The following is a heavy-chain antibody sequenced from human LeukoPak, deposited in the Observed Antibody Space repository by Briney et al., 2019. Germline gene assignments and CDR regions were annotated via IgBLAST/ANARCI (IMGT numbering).Heavy chain of an antibody. V-gene: IGHV4-38-2*02. J-gene: IGHJ4*02. Sequence: PSETLSLPCTVSGYSISSGYYWGWIRQPPGKGLEWIGSIYHSGSTYYNPSLKSRVTISVDTSKNQFSLKLSSVTAADTAVYYCARSQWLAHFDYWGQGTLVTVSS. CDR3: ARSQWLAHFDY. D-gene: IGHD6-19*01. CDR2: IYHSGST. CDR1: GYSISSGYY.